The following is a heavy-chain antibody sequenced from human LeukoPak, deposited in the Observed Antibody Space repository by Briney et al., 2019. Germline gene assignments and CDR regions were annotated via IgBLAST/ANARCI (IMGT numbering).Heavy chain of an antibody. CDR2: ISGSGHST. D-gene: IGHD2-2*01. CDR3: AKDRNDCSSSSCYYYYMDV. CDR1: AFTFSSYG. Sequence: GGSLRLSCAASAFTFSSYGMSWVRQAPGKGLEWVSAISGSGHSTYYADSVKGRFTISRDNSKNTLYLQMNSLRAEDTAAYYCAKDRNDCSSSSCYYYYMDVWGRGTTVTVSS. J-gene: IGHJ6*03. V-gene: IGHV3-23*01.